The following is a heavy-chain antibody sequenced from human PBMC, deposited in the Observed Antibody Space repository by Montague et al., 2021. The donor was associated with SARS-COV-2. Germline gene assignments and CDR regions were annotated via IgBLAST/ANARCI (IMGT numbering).Heavy chain of an antibody. CDR2: MHFTGKT. J-gene: IGHJ4*02. Sequence: SETLSLTCSVSGDSITNHYWSWIRHPAGKGLEWIGRMHFTGKTNFSPFFSSRLTMSADTSKSQFSLKLTSVTAAATAIYFCARDRFDFGAGRQGTIDFWGQGTLVTVSS. D-gene: IGHD3-10*01. CDR3: ARDRFDFGAGRQGTIDF. V-gene: IGHV4-4*07. CDR1: GDSITNHY.